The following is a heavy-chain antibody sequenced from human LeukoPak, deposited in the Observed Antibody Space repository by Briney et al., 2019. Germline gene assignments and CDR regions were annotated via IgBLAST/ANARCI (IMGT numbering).Heavy chain of an antibody. CDR1: GGSISSSSYY. D-gene: IGHD6-13*01. J-gene: IGHJ6*02. V-gene: IGHV4-39*01. CDR2: IYYSGST. CDR3: ATRYSSSWYLSYYYYYGMDV. Sequence: SETLSLTCTVSGGSISSSSYYWGSIRQPPGKGLEWIGSIYYSGSTYYNPSLKSRVTISVDTSKNQLSLKLSSVTAADTAVYYCATRYSSSWYLSYYYYYGMDVWGQGTTVTFSS.